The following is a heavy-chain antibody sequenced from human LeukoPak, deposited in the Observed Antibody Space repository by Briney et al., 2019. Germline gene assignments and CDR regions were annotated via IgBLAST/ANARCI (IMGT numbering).Heavy chain of an antibody. CDR1: GGSISSYY. Sequence: SETLSLTCTVSGGSISSYYWSWIRQPPGKGLEWIGYIYYSGSTNYNPSLKSRVTISVDTSKNQFSLKLSSVTAADTAVYYCARAYGVHYGMDVWGQGTTVTVSS. J-gene: IGHJ6*02. CDR3: ARAYGVHYGMDV. V-gene: IGHV4-59*01. CDR2: IYYSGST. D-gene: IGHD4-17*01.